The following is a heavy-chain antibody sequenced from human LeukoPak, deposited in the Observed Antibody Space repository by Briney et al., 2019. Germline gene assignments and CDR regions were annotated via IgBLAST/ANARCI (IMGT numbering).Heavy chain of an antibody. Sequence: PSETLSLTCAVSGGSISSGGYSWSWIRQPPGKGLEWIGYIYHSGSTYYNPSLKSRVTISVDRSKNQFSLKLSSVTAADTAVYYCARGAHYYDSSYTIDYWGQGTLVTVSS. CDR1: GGSISSGGYS. CDR3: ARGAHYYDSSYTIDY. CDR2: IYHSGST. D-gene: IGHD3-22*01. J-gene: IGHJ4*02. V-gene: IGHV4-30-2*01.